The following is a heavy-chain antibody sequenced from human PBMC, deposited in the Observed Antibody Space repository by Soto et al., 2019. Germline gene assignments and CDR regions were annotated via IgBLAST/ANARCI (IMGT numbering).Heavy chain of an antibody. CDR1: GYSFSTYD. J-gene: IGHJ6*02. CDR3: ARDGERDTGLNFYYYLHGMDA. Sequence: ASVKVSCKASGYSFSTYDISWLRQAPGQGPEWMGRISPKNGNTNYAQNFQDRVTMTADTSSSTAYMELRGLRSDDTAVYYCARDGERDTGLNFYYYLHGMDAWGQGTRVTVSS. CDR2: ISPKNGNT. V-gene: IGHV1-18*04. D-gene: IGHD1-1*01.